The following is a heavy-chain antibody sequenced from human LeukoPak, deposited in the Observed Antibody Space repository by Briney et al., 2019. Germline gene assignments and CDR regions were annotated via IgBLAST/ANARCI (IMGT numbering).Heavy chain of an antibody. CDR2: ISSDGSIV. Sequence: GGSLRLSCAASGFTFSGYYMSWMRQAPGKGLEWISYISSDGSIVYYADSVKGRFTISRDNAKSLLYLQMDTVRAEDTAVYYCVRVPYWGQGSLVTVSS. J-gene: IGHJ4*02. CDR3: VRVPY. CDR1: GFTFSGYY. V-gene: IGHV3-11*01. D-gene: IGHD5/OR15-5a*01.